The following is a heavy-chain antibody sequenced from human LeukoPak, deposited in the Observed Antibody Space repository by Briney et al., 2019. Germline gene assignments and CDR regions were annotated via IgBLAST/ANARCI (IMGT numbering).Heavy chain of an antibody. J-gene: IGHJ5*02. CDR1: GGSISSGGYS. CDR3: ARGGYCSGGSCDWFDP. Sequence: SQTLSLTCAVSGGSISSGGYSWSWIRQPPGKGLEWIGYIYHSGSSYYNPSLKSRVTISVDRSKNQFSLKLSSVTAADTAVYYCARGGYCSGGSCDWFDPWGQGTLVTVSS. D-gene: IGHD2-15*01. V-gene: IGHV4-30-2*01. CDR2: IYHSGSS.